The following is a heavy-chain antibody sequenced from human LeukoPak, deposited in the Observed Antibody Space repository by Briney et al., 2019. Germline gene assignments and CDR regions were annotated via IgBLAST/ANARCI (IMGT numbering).Heavy chain of an antibody. CDR2: INDSGTI. J-gene: IGHJ6*03. D-gene: IGHD1-7*01. V-gene: IGHV4-34*01. CDR1: GGPFSNYY. CDR3: ARRWNYGRNYYIDV. Sequence: PSETLSLTCAVYGGPFSNYYWSWIRQSPGKGLEWIGEINDSGTINYNPSLMSRVTISVDKSKNQFSLKLSSVTAADTAVYYCARRWNYGRNYYIDVWGKGATVSVSS.